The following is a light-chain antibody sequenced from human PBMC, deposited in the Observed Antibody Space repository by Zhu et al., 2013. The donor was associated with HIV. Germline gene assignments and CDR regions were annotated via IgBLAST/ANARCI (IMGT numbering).Light chain of an antibody. CDR3: HQYGSSPLT. V-gene: IGKV3-20*01. Sequence: EIVLTQSPGTLSLSPGERATLSCRASQGLTSSYLAWYRQKPGQAPSLLIYGASTRASGVPDRFSGSGSGTDFTLTISRLEPEDFAVYYCHQYGSSPLTFGGGTTVGIK. J-gene: IGKJ4*01. CDR1: QGLTSSY. CDR2: GAS.